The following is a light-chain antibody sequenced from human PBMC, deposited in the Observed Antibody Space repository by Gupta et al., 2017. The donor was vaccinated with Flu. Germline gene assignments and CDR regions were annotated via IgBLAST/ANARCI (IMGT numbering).Light chain of an antibody. CDR2: SAS. CDR1: QTVGLA. J-gene: IGKJ5*01. CDR3: QQYNKWPPIT. V-gene: IGKV3-15*01. Sequence: EIVMTQSPATLSVSHGERATLSCRASQTVGLALAWYQQKPGQAPRLLIYSASIRAPGTPGRFSGGGSGTEFTLTISSLQSEDFAVYYCQQYNKWPPITFGQGTRLEIK.